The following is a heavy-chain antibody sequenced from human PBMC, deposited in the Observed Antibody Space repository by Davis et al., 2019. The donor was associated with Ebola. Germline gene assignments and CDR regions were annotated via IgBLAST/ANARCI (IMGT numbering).Heavy chain of an antibody. CDR2: ISAYNGNT. Sequence: ASVQVSCKASAYTFTSYCVSWVRQAPAQGPAWRGWISAYNGNTNYAPKLQGRVTMTTDTSTSTAYMELSSLRSEDTAVYYCARSSIAAHWGRGTLVTVSS. V-gene: IGHV1-18*04. D-gene: IGHD6-6*01. CDR1: AYTFTSYC. CDR3: ARSSIAAH. J-gene: IGHJ4*02.